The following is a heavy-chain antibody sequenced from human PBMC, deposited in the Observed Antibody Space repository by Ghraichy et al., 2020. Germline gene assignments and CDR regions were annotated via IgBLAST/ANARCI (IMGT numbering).Heavy chain of an antibody. CDR3: ARGSAGTAGGLYS. CDR1: GGSISSGDYY. D-gene: IGHD6-13*01. CDR2: IYYSGST. J-gene: IGHJ4*02. V-gene: IGHV4-30-4*01. Sequence: SETLSLTCTVSGGSISSGDYYWSWIRQPPGKGLEWIGYIYYSGSTYYNPSLKSRVTISVDTSKNQFSLKLSSVTAADTAVYYCARGSAGTAGGLYSWGQGTLVTVSS.